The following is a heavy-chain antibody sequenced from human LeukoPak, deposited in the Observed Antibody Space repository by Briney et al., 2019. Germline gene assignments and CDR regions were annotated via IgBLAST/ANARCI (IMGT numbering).Heavy chain of an antibody. CDR3: ARLFSFPLRAPFDP. V-gene: IGHV4-59*01. Sequence: SETLSLTCTVSGGSISSYYWSWIRQPPGKGLEWIGYIFYSGGTNYNPSLKSRVTISVDASKNQFSLKLSSVTAADTAVYYCARLFSFPLRAPFDPWGQGTLVTVSS. D-gene: IGHD3-16*01. CDR1: GGSISSYY. J-gene: IGHJ5*02. CDR2: IFYSGGT.